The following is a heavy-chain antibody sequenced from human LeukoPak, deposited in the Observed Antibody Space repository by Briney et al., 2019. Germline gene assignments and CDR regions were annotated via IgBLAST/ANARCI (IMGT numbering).Heavy chain of an antibody. D-gene: IGHD6-13*01. CDR2: IYYSGST. J-gene: IGHJ4*02. Sequence: SETLSLTCTVSGGSISSGGYYWSWIRQHPGKGLEWIGYIYYSGSTYYNPSLKSRVTISVDTSKNQFSLKLSSVTAADTAVYYCARGRGSSWYFPFDYWGQGTLVTVSS. V-gene: IGHV4-31*03. CDR1: GGSISSGGYY. CDR3: ARGRGSSWYFPFDY.